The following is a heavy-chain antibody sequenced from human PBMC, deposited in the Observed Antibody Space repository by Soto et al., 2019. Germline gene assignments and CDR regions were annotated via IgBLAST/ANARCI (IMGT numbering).Heavy chain of an antibody. CDR3: ARGRYGDY. D-gene: IGHD1-1*01. CDR1: GYTFTSYG. CDR2: ISAHNGNT. V-gene: IGHV1-18*01. Sequence: QVHLVQSGAEVKKPGASVKVSCKASGYTFTSYGITWVRQAPGQGLEWMGWISAHNGNTDYAQKLQGRVIVTRDTSPSTAYMELRSLRCDATAVYFCARGRYGDYWGQGALVTVSS. J-gene: IGHJ4*02.